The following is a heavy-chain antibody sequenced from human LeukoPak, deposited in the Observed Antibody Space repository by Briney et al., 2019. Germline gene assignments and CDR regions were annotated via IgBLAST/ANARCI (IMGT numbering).Heavy chain of an antibody. CDR3: CRVAAPGTAVDY. Sequence: ASVEVSCKASGYMVTSYGIIWVRQAPGQGLEWMGWISVYNGNTNYAERLQGRVTMTTDTSTSTAYMELRSLRSDDTALYYCCRVAAPGTAVDYWGQGTLVTVSS. CDR2: ISVYNGNT. V-gene: IGHV1-18*01. CDR1: GYMVTSYG. J-gene: IGHJ4*02. D-gene: IGHD6-13*01.